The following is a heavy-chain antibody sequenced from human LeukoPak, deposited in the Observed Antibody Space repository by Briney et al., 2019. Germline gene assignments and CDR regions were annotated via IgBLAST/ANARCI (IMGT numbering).Heavy chain of an antibody. CDR1: GFTFSSYS. J-gene: IGHJ4*02. Sequence: GGSLRLSCAASGFTFSSYSMNWVRQAPGKGLEWVSSISSSSSYIYYADSVKGRSTISRDNAKNSLYLQTNSLRAEDTAVYYCARDQEDYDFWSGYPFDYWGQGTLVTVSS. V-gene: IGHV3-21*01. D-gene: IGHD3-3*01. CDR3: ARDQEDYDFWSGYPFDY. CDR2: ISSSSSYI.